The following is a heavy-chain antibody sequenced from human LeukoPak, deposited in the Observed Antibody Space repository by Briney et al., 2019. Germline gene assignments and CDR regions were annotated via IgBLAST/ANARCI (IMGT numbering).Heavy chain of an antibody. V-gene: IGHV3-9*01. J-gene: IGHJ6*02. CDR1: GFTFDDYA. CDR3: AKDARINYYYDMDV. D-gene: IGHD2-15*01. Sequence: TGGSLRLSCAASGFTFDDYAMHWVRQAPGKGLEGVSGISWNSGYIGYADSVKGRFTISRDNAKNSLYLQMNSLRAEDTALYYCAKDARINYYYDMDVWGQGTTVTVSS. CDR2: ISWNSGYI.